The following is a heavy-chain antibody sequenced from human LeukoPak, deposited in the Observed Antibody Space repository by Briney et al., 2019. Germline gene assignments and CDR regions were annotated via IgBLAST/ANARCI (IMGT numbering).Heavy chain of an antibody. CDR1: GFTFSDYY. V-gene: IGHV3-11*04. CDR2: ISSTSGAI. D-gene: IGHD3-10*01. CDR3: ASRGY. J-gene: IGHJ4*02. Sequence: GGSLRLSCAASGFTFSDYYMSWVRQAPGKGLGWVSYISSTSGAIYYADSVKGRFTISRDNDKNSLYLQMNGLRAEDWAVYYCASRGYWGQGTLVTVSS.